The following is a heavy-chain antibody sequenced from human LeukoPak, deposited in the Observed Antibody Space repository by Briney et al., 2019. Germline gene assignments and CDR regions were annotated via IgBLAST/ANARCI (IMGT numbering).Heavy chain of an antibody. V-gene: IGHV4-59*01. Sequence: PSETLSLTCTVSGGSISSYYWSWIRQPPGKGLELIGYIYYSGSTNYNPSLKSRVTISVDTSKNQFSLKLSSVTAADTAVYYCARGPRTNYDSSGYPQYYFDYWGQGTLVTVSS. J-gene: IGHJ4*02. CDR1: GGSISSYY. CDR3: ARGPRTNYDSSGYPQYYFDY. D-gene: IGHD3-22*01. CDR2: IYYSGST.